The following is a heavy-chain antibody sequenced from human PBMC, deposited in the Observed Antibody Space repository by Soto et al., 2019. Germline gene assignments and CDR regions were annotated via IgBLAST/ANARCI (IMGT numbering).Heavy chain of an antibody. D-gene: IGHD3-3*01. J-gene: IGHJ5*02. CDR1: GGTFSSYA. CDR3: ARASAPPDYDFWSGSPWFDP. Sequence: SVKVSCKASGGTFSSYAISRVRQAPGQGLEWMGGIIPIFRTANYAQKFQGRVTITADESTSTAYMELSSLRSEDTAVYYCARASAPPDYDFWSGSPWFDPWGQGTLVTVSS. CDR2: IIPIFRTA. V-gene: IGHV1-69*13.